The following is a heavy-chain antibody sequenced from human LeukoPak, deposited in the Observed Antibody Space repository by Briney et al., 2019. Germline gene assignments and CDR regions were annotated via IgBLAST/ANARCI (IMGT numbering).Heavy chain of an antibody. CDR1: GFTASSNY. D-gene: IGHD4-17*01. J-gene: IGHJ5*02. Sequence: PGGSLRLSCAASGFTASSNYMSWVRQAPGKGLEWVSVIYSGGSTYYADSAKGRFTISGDNSKNTLYLQMNSLRAEDTAVYYCARGPTVGPLTFDPWGQGTLVTVSS. CDR2: IYSGGST. V-gene: IGHV3-53*01. CDR3: ARGPTVGPLTFDP.